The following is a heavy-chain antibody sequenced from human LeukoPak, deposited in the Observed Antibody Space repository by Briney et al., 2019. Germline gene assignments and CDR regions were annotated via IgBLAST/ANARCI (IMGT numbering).Heavy chain of an antibody. D-gene: IGHD5-24*01. Sequence: SETLSLTCAVYGGSFSGYYWSWIRQPPGKGLEWIGEINHSGSTNYNPSLKSRVTISIDTSKNQFSLKLSSVTAAGTAVYYCARSSGEATSYYFDYWGQGTLVTVSS. CDR2: INHSGST. V-gene: IGHV4-34*01. CDR1: GGSFSGYY. CDR3: ARSSGEATSYYFDY. J-gene: IGHJ4*02.